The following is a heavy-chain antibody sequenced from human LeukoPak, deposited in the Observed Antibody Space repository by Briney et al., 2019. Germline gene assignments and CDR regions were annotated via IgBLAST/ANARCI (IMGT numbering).Heavy chain of an antibody. V-gene: IGHV3-13*01. D-gene: IGHD6-19*01. Sequence: VSAIGSRAYTYSADSVRGRFTISREDAETSLSVPMNNLRAEDTAVYYCVRQPDSGRYGFDHWGPGTLVTVSS. CDR2: IGSRAYT. CDR3: VRQPDSGRYGFDH. J-gene: IGHJ4*02.